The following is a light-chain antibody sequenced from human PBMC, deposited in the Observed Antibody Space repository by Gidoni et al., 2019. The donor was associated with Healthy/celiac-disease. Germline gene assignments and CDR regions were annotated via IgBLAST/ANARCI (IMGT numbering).Light chain of an antibody. V-gene: IGKV1-5*03. CDR1: QSISSW. Sequence: DIHMTQSPSTLSASVGDRVTITCRASQSISSWLAWYQQKPGKAPKLLIYKASSLESGVPSRFSGSGSGTEFTLTISSLQPDDFATYYCQQYNSYSEWTFGQGTKVEIK. CDR2: KAS. J-gene: IGKJ1*01. CDR3: QQYNSYSEWT.